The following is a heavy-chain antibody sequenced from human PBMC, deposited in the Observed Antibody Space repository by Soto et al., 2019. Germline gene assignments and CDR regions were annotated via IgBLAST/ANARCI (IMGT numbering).Heavy chain of an antibody. CDR1: GFTFSSYS. D-gene: IGHD2-15*01. Sequence: EVQLVESGGGLVKPGGSLRLSCAASGFTFSSYSMNWVRQAPGKWLEWVSSISSSSSYIYYADSVKGRFTISRDNAKITLYLHMNSRRAEDTEVYYWTGNLKWSVGRNYYYYGMAVWGQGSTVTVYS. CDR2: ISSSSSYI. V-gene: IGHV3-21*01. CDR3: TGNLKWSVGRNYYYYGMAV. J-gene: IGHJ6*02.